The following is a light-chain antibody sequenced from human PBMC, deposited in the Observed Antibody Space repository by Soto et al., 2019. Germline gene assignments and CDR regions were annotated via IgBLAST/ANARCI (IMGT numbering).Light chain of an antibody. J-gene: IGLJ2*01. CDR3: SSKTSFSTLV. Sequence: QSVLTQPASVSGSPGQSITISCTGTSRDVGGYNSVSWYQQHPGKAPKLMIDEVSNRPSGVSNRFSGSKSGNTASLTISGLQAEDEADYYCSSKTSFSTLVFGGGTKLTVL. V-gene: IGLV2-14*01. CDR1: SRDVGGYNS. CDR2: EVS.